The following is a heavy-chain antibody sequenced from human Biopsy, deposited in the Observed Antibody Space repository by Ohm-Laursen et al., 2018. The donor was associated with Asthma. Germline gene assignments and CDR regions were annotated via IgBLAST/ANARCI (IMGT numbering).Heavy chain of an antibody. CDR2: ISVYNGNT. J-gene: IGHJ6*02. CDR3: ARAVDYSHYYGIDV. V-gene: IGHV1-18*01. CDR1: DYTFNSAG. Sequence: SVKVSCKTSDYTFNSAGITWVRQAPGQGLEWMGWISVYNGNTKVAQKLQDRVTMITDTSTSTAYMELRSLRSDDTAVYFCARAVDYSHYYGIDVWSQGTTVTVS. D-gene: IGHD3-10*01.